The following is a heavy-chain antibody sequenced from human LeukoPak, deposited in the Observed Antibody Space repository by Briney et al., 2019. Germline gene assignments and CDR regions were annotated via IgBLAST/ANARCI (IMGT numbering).Heavy chain of an antibody. CDR3: ARGRGYSGYWISRGWFDP. J-gene: IGHJ5*02. CDR1: GYTFTSYD. Sequence: GASVMVSCKASGYTFTSYDINWVRQATGQGLEWMGWMNPNSGNTGYAQKFQGRVTMTRNTSISTAYMELSSLRSEDTAVYYCARGRGYSGYWISRGWFDPWGQGTLVTVSS. V-gene: IGHV1-8*01. CDR2: MNPNSGNT. D-gene: IGHD5-12*01.